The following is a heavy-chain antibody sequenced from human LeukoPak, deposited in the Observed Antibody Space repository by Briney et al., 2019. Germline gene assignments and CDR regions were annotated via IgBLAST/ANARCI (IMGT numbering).Heavy chain of an antibody. Sequence: GGSLRLSCAASGFTFSSYAMHWVRQAPGKGLEWVAVISYDGSNKYYADSVKGRFTISRDNSKNTLYLQMNSLRAEDTAVYYCATYRQVMLPFEAWGQGTLVTVSS. J-gene: IGHJ5*02. V-gene: IGHV3-30*04. CDR1: GFTFSSYA. CDR2: ISYDGSNK. CDR3: ATYRQVMLPFEA. D-gene: IGHD5-18*01.